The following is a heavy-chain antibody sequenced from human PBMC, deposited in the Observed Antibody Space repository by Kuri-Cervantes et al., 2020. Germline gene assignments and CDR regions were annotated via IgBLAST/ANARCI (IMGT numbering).Heavy chain of an antibody. CDR2: IRSVGTT. Sequence: GESLKISCTASGFTFGDYAMNWVRQAPGKGLEWVGFIRSVGTTEYAASVKGRFTTSRDDSKSIAYLQMNSLKTEDTAVYYCTRTPETIFGVVIIFGYFDYWGQGTLVTVSS. D-gene: IGHD3-3*01. V-gene: IGHV3-49*04. CDR1: GFTFGDYA. J-gene: IGHJ4*02. CDR3: TRTPETIFGVVIIFGYFDY.